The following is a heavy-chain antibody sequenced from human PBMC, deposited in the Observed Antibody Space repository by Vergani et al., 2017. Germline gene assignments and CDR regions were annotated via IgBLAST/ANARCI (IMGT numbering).Heavy chain of an antibody. Sequence: VQLVQSGTEMKKPGSSVKVSCKASGGTFDSYSFHWVRQAPGQGLEWMGKNFPISGSSDFAQHFHDRITLTADESTTTAYMELRNLRSEDTAIYYCAMGYDVLSNYLLFWGQGTVVTVSP. D-gene: IGHD3-9*01. CDR1: GGTFDSYS. J-gene: IGHJ4*02. V-gene: IGHV1-69*13. CDR3: AMGYDVLSNYLLF. CDR2: NFPISGSS.